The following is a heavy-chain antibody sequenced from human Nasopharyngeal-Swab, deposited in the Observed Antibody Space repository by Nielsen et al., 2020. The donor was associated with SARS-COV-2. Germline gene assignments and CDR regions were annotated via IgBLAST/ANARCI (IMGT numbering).Heavy chain of an antibody. CDR3: ARVGAEWLLD. D-gene: IGHD3-3*01. Sequence: GESLKISCAASGFTFRSYAISWVRQAPGKGLEWVSVISGSDHTTYYADSVKGRFTISRDNAKNSLYLQMNSLRAEDTAVYYCARVGAEWLLDWGQGTLVTVSS. V-gene: IGHV3-23*01. CDR2: ISGSDHTT. J-gene: IGHJ4*02. CDR1: GFTFRSYA.